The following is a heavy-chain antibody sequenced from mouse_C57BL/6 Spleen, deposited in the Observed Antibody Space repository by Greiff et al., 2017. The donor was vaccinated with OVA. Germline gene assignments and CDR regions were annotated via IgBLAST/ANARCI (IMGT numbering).Heavy chain of an antibody. CDR2: INPYNGGT. Sequence: VEPGASVKMSCKASGYTFTDYYMNWVKQSHGKSLEWIGVINPYNGGTSYNQKFKGKATLTVDKSSSTAYMELNSLTSEDSAVYYCASPSFAYWGQGTLVTVSA. V-gene: IGHV1-19*01. CDR3: ASPSFAY. CDR1: GYTFTDYY. J-gene: IGHJ3*01.